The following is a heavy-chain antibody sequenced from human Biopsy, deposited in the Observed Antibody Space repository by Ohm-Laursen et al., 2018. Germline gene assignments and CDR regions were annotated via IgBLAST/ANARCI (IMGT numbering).Heavy chain of an antibody. CDR2: IYYSGGT. Sequence: TLPLTCTVSGGSISSDYWSWIRQTPGKGLEWIGYIYYSGGTNYNPSLKSRVTISVDTSKNQFSLRLNSVTAADTAVYYCARATNSTGWPYYYFYGMDVWGQGTTVTVSS. D-gene: IGHD2/OR15-2a*01. J-gene: IGHJ6*02. CDR3: ARATNSTGWPYYYFYGMDV. CDR1: GGSISSDY. V-gene: IGHV4-59*01.